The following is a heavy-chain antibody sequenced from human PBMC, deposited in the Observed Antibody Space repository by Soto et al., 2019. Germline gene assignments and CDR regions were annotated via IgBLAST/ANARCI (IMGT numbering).Heavy chain of an antibody. Sequence: QVQLVQSGAEVKKPGASVKVSCKASGYTFTSYGISWVRQAPGQGLEWMGWISAYNGNTNYAQKLQGRVTMTTDTSTSTAYMELRSLRSDDTAVYYCARQGAQLELYEVDYYYGMDVWGQGTTVTVSS. CDR2: ISAYNGNT. CDR3: ARQGAQLELYEVDYYYGMDV. J-gene: IGHJ6*02. CDR1: GYTFTSYG. D-gene: IGHD1-1*01. V-gene: IGHV1-18*01.